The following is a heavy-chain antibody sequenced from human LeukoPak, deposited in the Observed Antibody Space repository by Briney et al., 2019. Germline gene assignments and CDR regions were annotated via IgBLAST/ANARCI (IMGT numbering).Heavy chain of an antibody. V-gene: IGHV3-23*01. CDR1: GFTFSSYA. CDR3: AKGRYSSSWLYHNTDH. J-gene: IGHJ4*02. CDR2: ISGSGGST. D-gene: IGHD6-13*01. Sequence: GGSLRLSCAASGFTFSSYAMSWVRQAPGKGLEWVSAISGSGGSTYYADPVKGRFTISRDNSKNTLYLQVNSLRAEDTAVYYCAKGRYSSSWLYHNTDHWGQGTLVTVSS.